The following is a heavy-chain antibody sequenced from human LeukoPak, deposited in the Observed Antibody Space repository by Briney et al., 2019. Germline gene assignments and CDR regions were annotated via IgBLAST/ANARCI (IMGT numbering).Heavy chain of an antibody. D-gene: IGHD6-13*01. Sequence: ASVKVSCKASGYTFTGYYMHWVRQAPGQGLEWMGWINPNSGGTNYAQKFQGRVTMTRDTSISTAYMELSRLRSDDTAVYYCARASIAAAGQRGDWFDPWGQGTLVTVSS. J-gene: IGHJ5*02. CDR1: GYTFTGYY. CDR2: INPNSGGT. CDR3: ARASIAAAGQRGDWFDP. V-gene: IGHV1-2*02.